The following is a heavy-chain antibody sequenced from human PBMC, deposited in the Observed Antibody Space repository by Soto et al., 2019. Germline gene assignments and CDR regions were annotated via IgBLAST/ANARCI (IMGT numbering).Heavy chain of an antibody. V-gene: IGHV1-69*13. CDR2: IIPIFGTA. D-gene: IGHD3-22*01. Sequence: ASVKVSCKASGGTFSSYAISWVRQAPGQGLEWMGGIIPIFGTANYAQKFQGRVTITADESTSTAYMELSSLRSEDTAVYYCARLGSGYPTYYYYYGMDVWGQGTTVTVSS. CDR1: GGTFSSYA. CDR3: ARLGSGYPTYYYYYGMDV. J-gene: IGHJ6*02.